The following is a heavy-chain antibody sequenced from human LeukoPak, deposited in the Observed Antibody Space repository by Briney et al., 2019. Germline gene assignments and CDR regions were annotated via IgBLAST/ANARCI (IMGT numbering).Heavy chain of an antibody. CDR1: GGTFSSYA. D-gene: IGHD6-19*01. CDR3: AREPSGGIAVAGTIWFDP. CDR2: IIPIFGTA. J-gene: IGHJ5*02. Sequence: SVKVSCKASGGTFSSYAISWVRQAPGQGLEWMGGIIPIFGTANYAQKFQGRVTITADESTSTAYLELSSLRSEDTAVYYCAREPSGGIAVAGTIWFDPWGQGTLVTVSS. V-gene: IGHV1-69*13.